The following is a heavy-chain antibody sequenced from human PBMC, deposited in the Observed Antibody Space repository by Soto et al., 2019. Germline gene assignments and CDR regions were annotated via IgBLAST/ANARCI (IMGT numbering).Heavy chain of an antibody. CDR2: INPNGGST. J-gene: IGHJ4*02. D-gene: IGHD3-22*01. V-gene: IGHV1-46*01. Sequence: SLKLYCKAPADAITRYYIHWVRHTHEHGLEWMGIINPNGGSTRFAQTFQGRITMTTDTSTSTVYMELRSLRAEDTAVYYCAKLPNRYYDSSGWTAYWGQGTLVTVSS. CDR3: AKLPNRYYDSSGWTAY. CDR1: ADAITRYY.